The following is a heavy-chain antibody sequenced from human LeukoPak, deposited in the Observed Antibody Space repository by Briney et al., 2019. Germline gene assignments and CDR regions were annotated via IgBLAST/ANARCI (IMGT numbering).Heavy chain of an antibody. CDR1: GYTFTGYY. Sequence: GASVKVSCKASGYTFTGYYMHWVRQAPGQGLEWMGRINPNSGGTNYAQKFQGGVTMTWDTSISTAYMELSRLRSDDTAVYYCARESYGLSLNYWGQGTLVTVSS. CDR3: ARESYGLSLNY. J-gene: IGHJ4*02. V-gene: IGHV1-2*06. CDR2: INPNSGGT. D-gene: IGHD5-18*01.